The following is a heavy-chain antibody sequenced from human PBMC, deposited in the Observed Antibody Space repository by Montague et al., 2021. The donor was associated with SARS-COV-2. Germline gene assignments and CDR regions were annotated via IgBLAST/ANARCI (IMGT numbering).Heavy chain of an antibody. Sequence: SLRLSCAASGFTFNRNSMHWVRQAPGKGLEWLALLSSDESLERYAESVSGRFTISRDNSKSTVFLQMNSLRPEDTAVYYRARGENPTGFLVDYWGQGTLVTVSS. CDR3: ARGENPTGFLVDY. V-gene: IGHV3-30*04. D-gene: IGHD7-27*01. J-gene: IGHJ4*02. CDR1: GFTFNRNS. CDR2: LSSDESLE.